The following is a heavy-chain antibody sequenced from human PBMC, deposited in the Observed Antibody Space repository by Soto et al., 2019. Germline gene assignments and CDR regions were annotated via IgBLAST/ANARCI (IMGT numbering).Heavy chain of an antibody. J-gene: IGHJ6*02. D-gene: IGHD2-8*01. CDR3: AKNGQPPYYYYGMDV. V-gene: IGHV1-18*01. CDR2: ISGYNGDT. CDR1: GYTFTRYG. Sequence: QGQLVQPGAEVKKPGASVKVSCKASGYTFTRYGISWVRQAPGQGLEWMGWISGYNGDTNYAQKFQGRVTMTIDTSTSTAYMALRSLTPDDPAVYYCAKNGQPPYYYYGMDVWGQGTTVTVSS.